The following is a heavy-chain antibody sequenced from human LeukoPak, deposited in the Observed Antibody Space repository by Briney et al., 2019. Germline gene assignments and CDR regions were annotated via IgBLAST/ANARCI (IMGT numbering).Heavy chain of an antibody. J-gene: IGHJ3*02. CDR3: ARDRLGTATTLDAFDI. CDR1: GFTVSSNY. D-gene: IGHD4-17*01. CDR2: ISYDGSNK. Sequence: PGGSLRLSCAASGFTVSSNYMSWVRQASGKGLEWVAVISYDGSNKYYADSVKGRFTISRDNSKNTLYLQMNSLRAEDTAVYYCARDRLGTATTLDAFDIWGQGTMVTVSS. V-gene: IGHV3-30-3*01.